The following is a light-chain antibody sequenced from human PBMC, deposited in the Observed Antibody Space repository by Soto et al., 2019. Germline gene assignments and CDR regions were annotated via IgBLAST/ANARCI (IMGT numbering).Light chain of an antibody. V-gene: IGLV2-8*01. CDR3: GSYTGRNTLVV. Sequence: QSALTQPPSASGSPGQSVTISCTGTSSDVGRYNYVSWYQQEPGKAPKLIIYDVTKRPSGVPARFSGSKSGNTASLTVSGLQAEDEADYYCGSYTGRNTLVVFGGGTKLTVL. CDR1: SSDVGRYNY. CDR2: DVT. J-gene: IGLJ2*01.